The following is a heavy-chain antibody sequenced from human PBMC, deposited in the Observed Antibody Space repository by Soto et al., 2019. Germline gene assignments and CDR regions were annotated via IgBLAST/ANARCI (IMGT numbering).Heavy chain of an antibody. V-gene: IGHV4-59*01. CDR1: GASINSYY. CDR2: IYYSGGT. CDR3: AASRAYCSGGSCYAWVFDS. D-gene: IGHD2-15*01. J-gene: IGHJ4*02. Sequence: QVQLQESGPGLVKPSETLSLTCTVSGASINSYYWSWIRQPPGKGLEWIGYIYYSGGTNYSPSIKSRVTISVDTSRNQFSLKLSSVTAADTAVYYCAASRAYCSGGSCYAWVFDSWGQGTLVTVSS.